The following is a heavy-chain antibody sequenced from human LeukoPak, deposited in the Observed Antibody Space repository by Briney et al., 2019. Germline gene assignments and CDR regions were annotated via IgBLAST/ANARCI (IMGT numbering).Heavy chain of an antibody. J-gene: IGHJ4*02. V-gene: IGHV3-23*01. Sequence: PGGSLRLSCAASGFTFSSYAMSWVRQAPGKGLEWVSAISGSGGSTYYADSVKGRFTISRDNSKNTLYLQMDSLRAEDTAVYYCATDASIAARPPSDYWGQGTLVTVSS. CDR2: ISGSGGST. CDR1: GFTFSSYA. D-gene: IGHD6-6*01. CDR3: ATDASIAARPPSDY.